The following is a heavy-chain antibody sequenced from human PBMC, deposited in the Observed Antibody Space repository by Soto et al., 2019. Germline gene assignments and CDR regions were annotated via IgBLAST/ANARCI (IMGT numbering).Heavy chain of an antibody. CDR1: GGTVNKYV. CDR2: TIPIIGVV. CDR3: AGDPIAATAKGFDYSYDDMDG. J-gene: IGHJ6*03. D-gene: IGHD6-13*01. Sequence: QVQLVQSGAEVKKPGSSVKVSCKASGGTVNKYVLSWVRQAPGNGLEWMGGTIPIIGVVNYAQKFQGRVTITADASANTVFMEMSRLGFDDTAVYYCAGDPIAATAKGFDYSYDDMDGWGQGTTVTGSS. V-gene: IGHV1-69*01.